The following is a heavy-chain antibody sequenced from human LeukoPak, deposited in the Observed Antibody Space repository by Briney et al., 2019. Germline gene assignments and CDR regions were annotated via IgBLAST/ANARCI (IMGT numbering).Heavy chain of an antibody. V-gene: IGHV3-21*01. CDR3: ARALRFLEWLSSVDY. CDR1: GFTFSSYS. Sequence: PGGSLRLSCAASGFTFSSYSMNWVRQAPGKGLEWVSSISSSSSYIYYADSVKGRFTISRDNAKNSLYLQMNSLRAEDTAVYYCARALRFLEWLSSVDYWGQGTLVTVSS. D-gene: IGHD3-3*01. J-gene: IGHJ4*02. CDR2: ISSSSSYI.